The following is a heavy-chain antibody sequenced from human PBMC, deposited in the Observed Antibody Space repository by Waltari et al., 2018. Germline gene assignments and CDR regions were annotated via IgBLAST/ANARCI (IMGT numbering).Heavy chain of an antibody. V-gene: IGHV3-23*01. Sequence: EVQLLESGGGLVQPGGSLRLSCAASGFTFSTYAVAWVRQAPGKGLEWVSSISDSVDNTYYANSGKGRFTMSRDNSKNTLYLQLSSLGAEDTAVYYCAKGGVSNWFDPWGQGTLVTVSS. CDR1: GFTFSTYA. CDR3: AKGGVSNWFDP. CDR2: ISDSVDNT. D-gene: IGHD3-10*01. J-gene: IGHJ5*02.